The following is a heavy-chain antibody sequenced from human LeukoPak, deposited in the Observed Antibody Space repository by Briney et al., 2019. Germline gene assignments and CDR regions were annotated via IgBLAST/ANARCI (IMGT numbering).Heavy chain of an antibody. D-gene: IGHD2-2*01. CDR1: GGSFIDYS. CDR3: ARDAGHQLSRRNYYAVDA. CDR2: INHSGIT. Sequence: LSETLSLTCSVYGGSFIDYSWSWIRQPPGKGLEWIGEINHSGITNYNPSLESRVTMSVDTSKNQFSLKLSSVTAADTAVYYCARDAGHQLSRRNYYAVDAWGQGTTVTVSS. J-gene: IGHJ6*02. V-gene: IGHV4-34*01.